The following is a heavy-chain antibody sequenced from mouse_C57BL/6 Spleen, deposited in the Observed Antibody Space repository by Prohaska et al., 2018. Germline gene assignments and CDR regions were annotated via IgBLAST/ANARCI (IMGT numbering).Heavy chain of an antibody. V-gene: IGHV1-22*01. CDR3: VHYGSSAWFAY. J-gene: IGHJ3*01. D-gene: IGHD1-1*01. Sequence: HGKSLEWIGYINPNNGGTSYNQKFKGKATLTVNKSSSTAYMELRSLTSEDSAVYYCVHYGSSAWFAYWGQGTLVTVSS. CDR2: INPNNGGT.